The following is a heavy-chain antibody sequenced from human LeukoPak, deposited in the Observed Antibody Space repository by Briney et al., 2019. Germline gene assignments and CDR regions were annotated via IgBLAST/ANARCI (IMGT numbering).Heavy chain of an antibody. D-gene: IGHD2-2*01. CDR1: GFTFDDFA. CDR2: ISWNSDII. CDR3: ARSIVVVPANLDY. Sequence: GGSLRLSCAASGFTFDDFAMHWVRQAPGKGLEWVSAISWNSDIIGYADSVKGRFTISRDNAKNSLYLQMNSLRAEDTAVYYCARSIVVVPANLDYWGQGTLVTVSS. V-gene: IGHV3-9*01. J-gene: IGHJ4*02.